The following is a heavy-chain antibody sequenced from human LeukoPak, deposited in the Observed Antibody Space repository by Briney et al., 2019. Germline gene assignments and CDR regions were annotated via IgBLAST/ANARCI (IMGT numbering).Heavy chain of an antibody. CDR1: GFTFSSYW. CDR2: IKQDGSEK. V-gene: IGHV3-7*01. CDR3: ARDQTRYSSGWYYFDY. J-gene: IGHJ4*02. Sequence: GGSLRLSCAASGFTFSSYWMSWVRQAPGKGLEWVANIKQDGSEKYYVDSVKGRITISRDNAKNSLYLQMNSLRAEDTAVYYCARDQTRYSSGWYYFDYWGQGTLVTVSS. D-gene: IGHD6-19*01.